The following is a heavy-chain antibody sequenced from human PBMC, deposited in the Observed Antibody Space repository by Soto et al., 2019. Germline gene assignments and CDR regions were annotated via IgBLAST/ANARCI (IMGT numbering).Heavy chain of an antibody. CDR3: ARANFWSGTNWFDP. J-gene: IGHJ5*02. V-gene: IGHV4-59*01. CDR2: IYYSGST. D-gene: IGHD3-3*01. Sequence: NPSETLSLTCTVSGGSISSYYWSWIRQPPGKGLEWIGYIYYSGSTNYNPSLKSRVTISVDTSKNQFSLKLSSVTAADTAVYYCARANFWSGTNWFDPWGQGTLVTVSS. CDR1: GGSISSYY.